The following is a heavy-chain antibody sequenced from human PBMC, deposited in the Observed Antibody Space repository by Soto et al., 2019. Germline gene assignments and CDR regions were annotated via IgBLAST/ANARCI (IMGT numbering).Heavy chain of an antibody. V-gene: IGHV1-69*01. CDR3: ARVMAKGIAVANSYGIDV. J-gene: IGHJ6*02. CDR2: IIPIFGTA. CDR1: VGTFSIYA. D-gene: IGHD6-19*01. Sequence: SVXVSFKSAVGTFSIYAIICWRQAPGQGLEWMGGIIPIFGTANYAQKFQGRVTITADESTSTAYMELSSLRSEDTAVYYCARVMAKGIAVANSYGIDVWGQGTTVTVSS.